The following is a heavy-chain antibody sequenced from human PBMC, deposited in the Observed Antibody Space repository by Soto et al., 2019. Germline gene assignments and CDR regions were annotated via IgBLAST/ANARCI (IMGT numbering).Heavy chain of an antibody. J-gene: IGHJ6*02. CDR1: GFTFSSYA. D-gene: IGHD6-19*01. CDR2: ISYDGRNK. Sequence: QVQLVESGGGGVQPGRSLRLSCAASGFTFSSYAMHWVRQAPVKGLEWVAVISYDGRNKYYADSVKGRFTISRDNSKNTLYLQMSSLRAEDTAVYYCVKDGSSGWPYYYGMYVWGQGTTVTVSS. V-gene: IGHV3-30*18. CDR3: VKDGSSGWPYYYGMYV.